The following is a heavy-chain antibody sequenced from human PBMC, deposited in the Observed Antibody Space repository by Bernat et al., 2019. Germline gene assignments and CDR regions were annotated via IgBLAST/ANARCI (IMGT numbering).Heavy chain of an antibody. D-gene: IGHD3-16*01. CDR1: GYSFTSYW. Sequence: EVQLVQSGAEVKKPGESLRISCKGSGYSFTSYWISWVRQMPGKGLAWMGRIDPSDSYTDYSPSFQGHVTISADKSISTAYLQWSSLKASDTAMYYCGRHGGNDDGWFDAWGQGTLVTVSS. V-gene: IGHV5-10-1*03. J-gene: IGHJ5*02. CDR2: IDPSDSYT. CDR3: GRHGGNDDGWFDA.